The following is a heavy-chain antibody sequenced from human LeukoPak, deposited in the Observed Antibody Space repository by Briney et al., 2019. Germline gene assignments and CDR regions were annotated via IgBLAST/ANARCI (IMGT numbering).Heavy chain of an antibody. CDR2: IKQDESEI. V-gene: IGHV3-7*01. CDR1: EFTFSSYS. J-gene: IGHJ4*02. Sequence: PGGSLRLSCAASEFTFSSYSMNWVRQAPGKGLEWVANIKQDESEIYYVDSVKGRFTISRDNAENSLYLQMNSLRAEDTAVYYCARDIGAWSAYWGQGTLVTVSS. D-gene: IGHD6-19*01. CDR3: ARDIGAWSAY.